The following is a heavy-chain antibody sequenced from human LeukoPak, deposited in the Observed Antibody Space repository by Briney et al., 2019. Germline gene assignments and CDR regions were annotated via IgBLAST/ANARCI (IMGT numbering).Heavy chain of an antibody. CDR2: ISYDGSSK. CDR1: GFTFSSYG. D-gene: IGHD2-15*01. Sequence: GGSLRLSCAASGFTFSSYGMHWVRQAPGKGLEWVAVISYDGSSKYYADSVKGRFTISRDNSKNTLYLQMNSLRAEDTAVYYCAKDGLYCSGGSCYSVGMDVWGQGTTVTVSS. J-gene: IGHJ6*02. CDR3: AKDGLYCSGGSCYSVGMDV. V-gene: IGHV3-30*18.